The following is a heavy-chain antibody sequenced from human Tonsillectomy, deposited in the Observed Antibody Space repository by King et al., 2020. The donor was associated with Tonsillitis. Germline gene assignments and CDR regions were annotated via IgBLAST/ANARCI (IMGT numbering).Heavy chain of an antibody. Sequence: VQLVESGGGLVQPGGSLRLSCAASGFTFSDHYMDWVRQAPGKGLEWVGRSRNKANSYTTEYAASVKGRFAISRDDSKNSLYLQMNSLKTEDTAVYSCARLPLTREPDYWGQGSLVTVSS. V-gene: IGHV3-72*01. J-gene: IGHJ4*02. D-gene: IGHD1-14*01. CDR1: GFTFSDHY. CDR3: ARLPLTREPDY. CDR2: SRNKANSYTT.